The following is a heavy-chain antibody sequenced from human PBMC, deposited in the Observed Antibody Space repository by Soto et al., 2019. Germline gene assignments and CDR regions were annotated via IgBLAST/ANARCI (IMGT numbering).Heavy chain of an antibody. V-gene: IGHV4-30-2*01. Sequence: SETLSLTCAVSGGSISSSGYSWSWIRQPPGKGLEWTGYIHQTGITYYNPSLKSRVTISLDRSNNQFSLNLSSVTAADTAVYFCARDRKESNYFDYWGQGTLVTVSS. CDR1: GGSISSSGYS. CDR3: ARDRKESNYFDY. J-gene: IGHJ4*02. CDR2: IHQTGIT.